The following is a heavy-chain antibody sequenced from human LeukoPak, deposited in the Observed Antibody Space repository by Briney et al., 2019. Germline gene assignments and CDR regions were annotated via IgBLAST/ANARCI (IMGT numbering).Heavy chain of an antibody. CDR2: IKSKTDGCTT. CDR1: GFTFNTAW. J-gene: IGHJ4*02. D-gene: IGHD6-25*01. CDR3: TTDFRL. V-gene: IGHV3-15*01. Sequence: GGSLRLACAAAGFTFNTAWMNSVRQAPGKGLEYLGRIKSKTDGCTTYYAAPVKPRFTTLRNDSKNSLYLQLNTLTLEATTLYYCTTDFRLWGQGTLVTVSS.